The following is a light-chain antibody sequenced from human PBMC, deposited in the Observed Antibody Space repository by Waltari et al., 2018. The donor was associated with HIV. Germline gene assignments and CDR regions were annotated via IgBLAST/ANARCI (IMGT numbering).Light chain of an antibody. CDR2: KDT. Sequence: SYELTPPPSISVSPGQTASISCNGYSVADQYVYCYQQKPGQAPLLVMYKDTERPSGIPERFFGSTSGTTVTLTIDGVQAEDEADYYCQSADNSDTYYVFGSGTKVTVL. CDR1: SVADQY. CDR3: QSADNSDTYYV. V-gene: IGLV3-25*03. J-gene: IGLJ1*01.